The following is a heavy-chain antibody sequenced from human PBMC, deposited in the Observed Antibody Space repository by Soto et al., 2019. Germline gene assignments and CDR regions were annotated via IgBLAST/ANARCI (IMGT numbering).Heavy chain of an antibody. J-gene: IGHJ4*02. CDR2: IHPDGGHT. CDR3: ARGDNDY. V-gene: IGHV1-46*01. CDR1: GYTFTNYY. Sequence: ASVKVSFKASGYTFTNYYVQWLRQAPGQGLEWMGVIHPDGGHTTYSQKFQDRVTMTRDTFTSTIYMELSSLRSEDTAVYYCARGDNDYWGQGTLVTVSS.